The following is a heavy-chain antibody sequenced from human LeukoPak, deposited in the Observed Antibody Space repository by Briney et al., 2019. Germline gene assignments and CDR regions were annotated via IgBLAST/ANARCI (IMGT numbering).Heavy chain of an antibody. V-gene: IGHV2-5*02. Sequence: SGPTLVNPPQTLTLTCTFSGFSLSTSGVGVGWIRQPPGKALEWLSLIYWDDDKRYSPSLKSRLTITKDTSKNQVVLTMTNMDPVDTATYYCAHSLKAVAGSWTQDRQIHDAFDIWGQGTMVTVSS. J-gene: IGHJ3*02. D-gene: IGHD6-19*01. CDR1: GFSLSTSGVG. CDR3: AHSLKAVAGSWTQDRQIHDAFDI. CDR2: IYWDDDK.